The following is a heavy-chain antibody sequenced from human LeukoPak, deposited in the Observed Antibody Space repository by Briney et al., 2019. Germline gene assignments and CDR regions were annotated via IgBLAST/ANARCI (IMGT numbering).Heavy chain of an antibody. D-gene: IGHD3-22*01. Sequence: PSETLSLTCTVSGGSISSYYWSWIRQPPGKGLEWIGYIYYSGSTNYNPSLKSRVTISVDTSKNQFSLKLSSVTAADTAVYYCARRGWGYDSSGFDPWGQGTLVTVS. CDR1: GGSISSYY. J-gene: IGHJ5*02. CDR3: ARRGWGYDSSGFDP. V-gene: IGHV4-59*08. CDR2: IYYSGST.